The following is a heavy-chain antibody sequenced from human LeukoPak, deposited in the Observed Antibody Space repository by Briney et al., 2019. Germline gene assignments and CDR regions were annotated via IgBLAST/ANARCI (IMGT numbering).Heavy chain of an antibody. CDR2: ISWNSGSI. J-gene: IGHJ6*02. CDR3: AKDMITFGGVSGHYGMDV. V-gene: IGHV3-9*01. D-gene: IGHD3-16*01. CDR1: GFTFDDYA. Sequence: LRLSCAASGFTFDDYAMHWVRQAPGKGLEWFSGISWNSGSIGYADSVKGRFTISRDNAKNSLYLQMNSLRAEDTALYYCAKDMITFGGVSGHYGMDVWGQGTTVTVPS.